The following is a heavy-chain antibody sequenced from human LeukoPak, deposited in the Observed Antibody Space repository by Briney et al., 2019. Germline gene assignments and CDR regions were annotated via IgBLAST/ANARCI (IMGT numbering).Heavy chain of an antibody. CDR2: IYPGDSDT. V-gene: IGHV5-51*01. CDR1: GYSFTSCW. Sequence: GESLKISCKGSGYSFTSCWIGWVRQMPGKGLEWMGIIYPGDSDTRYSPSFQGQVTISADKSISTAYLQWSSLKASDTAMYYCARASTIFGVVYGMDVWGQGTTVTVSS. CDR3: ARASTIFGVVYGMDV. J-gene: IGHJ6*02. D-gene: IGHD3-3*01.